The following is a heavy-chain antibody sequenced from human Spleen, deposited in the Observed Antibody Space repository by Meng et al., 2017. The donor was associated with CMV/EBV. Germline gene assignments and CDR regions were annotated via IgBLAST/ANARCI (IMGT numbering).Heavy chain of an antibody. J-gene: IGHJ4*02. CDR2: IRSKANSYAT. V-gene: IGHV3-73*01. D-gene: IGHD2-2*02. Sequence: FSGSAMHWVRQAYGKGLEWVGRIRSKANSYATAYAASVKGRFTISRDDSKNTAYLQMNSLKTEDTAVYYCTSPGYCRSTSCYTADYWGQGTLVTVSS. CDR1: FSGSA. CDR3: TSPGYCRSTSCYTADY.